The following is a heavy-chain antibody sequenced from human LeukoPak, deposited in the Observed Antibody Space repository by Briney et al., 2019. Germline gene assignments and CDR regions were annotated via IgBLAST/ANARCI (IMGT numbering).Heavy chain of an antibody. V-gene: IGHV4-34*01. Sequence: SETLSLTCAVYGGSFSGYYWSWIRQPPGKGLEWIGEINHSGSTKYNPSLKSRVTISVDTSKNQFSLKLSSVTAADTAVYYCARVRVRPAGYDYWGQGTLVTVSS. CDR3: ARVRVRPAGYDY. CDR2: INHSGST. D-gene: IGHD2-2*01. J-gene: IGHJ4*02. CDR1: GGSFSGYY.